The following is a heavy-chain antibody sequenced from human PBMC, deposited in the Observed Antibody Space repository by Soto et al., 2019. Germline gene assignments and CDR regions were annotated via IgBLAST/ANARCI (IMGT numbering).Heavy chain of an antibody. J-gene: IGHJ5*02. V-gene: IGHV1-69*13. CDR2: IIPIFGTA. D-gene: IGHD6-13*01. Sequence: SVKVSCKASGGTFSSYAISWVRQAPGQGLEWMGGIIPIFGTANYAQKFQGRVTITADESTSTAYMELSSLRSGDTAVYYCARDALVSSSFSYNWFDPWGQGTLVTVSS. CDR3: ARDALVSSSFSYNWFDP. CDR1: GGTFSSYA.